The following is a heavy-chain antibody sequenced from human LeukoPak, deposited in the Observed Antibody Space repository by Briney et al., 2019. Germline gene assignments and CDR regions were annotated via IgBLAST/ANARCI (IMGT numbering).Heavy chain of an antibody. CDR2: ISSCSSTI. CDR1: GFTFSSCS. V-gene: IGHV3-48*02. Sequence: GGSLRLSCAVSGFTFSSCSMNWVRQAPGKGLEWVSYISSCSSTIYYADSVKGQFTISRDNAKNSLYLQMNSLRDEDSAVYYCARDPHIAAAGSIFDYWGQGTLDTLSS. D-gene: IGHD6-13*01. CDR3: ARDPHIAAAGSIFDY. J-gene: IGHJ4*02.